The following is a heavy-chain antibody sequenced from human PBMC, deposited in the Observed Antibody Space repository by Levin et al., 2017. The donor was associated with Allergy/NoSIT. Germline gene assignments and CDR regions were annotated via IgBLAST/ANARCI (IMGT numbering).Heavy chain of an antibody. CDR1: GFTFSSYW. CDR2: IKQDGSEK. Sequence: PGGSLRLSCAASGFTFSSYWMSWVRQAPGKGLEWVANIKQDGSEKYYVDSVKGRFTISRDNAKNSLYLQMNSLRAEDTAVYYCASVNLVATFDYWGQGTLVTVSS. J-gene: IGHJ4*02. V-gene: IGHV3-7*01. CDR3: ASVNLVATFDY. D-gene: IGHD5-12*01.